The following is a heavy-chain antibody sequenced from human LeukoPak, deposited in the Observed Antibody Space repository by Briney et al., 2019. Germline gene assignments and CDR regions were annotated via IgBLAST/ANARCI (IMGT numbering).Heavy chain of an antibody. V-gene: IGHV1-69*06. CDR3: ARDVNFDRFDP. Sequence: SVKVSCKASGGTFSSYAISWGRQAPGQGLEWMGGIIPIFGTANYAQKFQGRVTITADKSTSTAYMELSSPRSEDTAVYYCARDVNFDRFDPWGQGTLVTVSS. J-gene: IGHJ5*02. CDR2: IIPIFGTA. CDR1: GGTFSSYA.